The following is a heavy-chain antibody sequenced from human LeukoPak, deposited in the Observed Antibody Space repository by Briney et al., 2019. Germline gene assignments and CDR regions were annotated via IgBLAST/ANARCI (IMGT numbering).Heavy chain of an antibody. CDR3: ARRHYDFWSGFQGNVFDI. CDR2: IYPGDSDT. Sequence: GESLKISFKGSGYSFTSYWIGWVRPMPGKGLEWMGIIYPGDSDTRYSPSFQGQVTISADKSISTAYLQWSSLKASDTAMYYCARRHYDFWSGFQGNVFDIWGQGTMVTVSS. D-gene: IGHD3-3*01. V-gene: IGHV5-51*01. J-gene: IGHJ3*02. CDR1: GYSFTSYW.